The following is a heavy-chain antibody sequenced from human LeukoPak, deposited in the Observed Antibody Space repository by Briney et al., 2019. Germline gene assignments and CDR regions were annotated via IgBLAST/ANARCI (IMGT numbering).Heavy chain of an antibody. CDR1: GFTFSSYW. CDR3: AREGLGYRYFDY. V-gene: IGHV3-7*05. CDR2: IKRDGSEK. J-gene: IGHJ4*02. Sequence: GGSLRLSCAASGFTFSSYWMSWVRQAPGKGLEGVANIKRDGSEKYYVDSVKGRFSISRDNAKNSLDLQMNSLRAEDTAVYYCAREGLGYRYFDYWGQGTLVTVSS. D-gene: IGHD6-25*01.